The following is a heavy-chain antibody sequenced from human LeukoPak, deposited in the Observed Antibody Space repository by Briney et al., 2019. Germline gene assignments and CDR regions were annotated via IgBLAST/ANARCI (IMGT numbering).Heavy chain of an antibody. CDR1: GGSISSYY. CDR2: IYYSGST. CDR3: ARHTQYYYGSGSYFDC. D-gene: IGHD3-10*01. Sequence: SETLSLTCTVSGGSISSYYWSWIRQPPGKGLEWIGYIYYSGSTNYNPSLKSRVTISVDTSKNQFSLKLSSVTAADTAVYYCARHTQYYYGSGSYFDCWGQGTLVTVSS. V-gene: IGHV4-59*08. J-gene: IGHJ4*02.